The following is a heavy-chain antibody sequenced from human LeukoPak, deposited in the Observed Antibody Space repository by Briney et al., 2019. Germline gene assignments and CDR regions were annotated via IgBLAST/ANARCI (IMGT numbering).Heavy chain of an antibody. J-gene: IGHJ4*02. CDR1: GGSISSGGYY. V-gene: IGHV4-31*03. D-gene: IGHD4-17*01. Sequence: SRALSLTCTVSGGSISSGGYYWSWIRQHPGKGLEWIGYIYYSGSTYYNPSLKSRVTISVDTSKNQFSLKLSSVTATDTAVYYCARVVSAVYGDFFDYWGQGTLVTVSS. CDR3: ARVVSAVYGDFFDY. CDR2: IYYSGST.